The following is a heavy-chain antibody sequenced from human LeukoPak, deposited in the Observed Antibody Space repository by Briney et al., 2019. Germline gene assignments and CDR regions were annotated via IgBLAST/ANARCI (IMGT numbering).Heavy chain of an antibody. CDR2: IHPSTGNP. J-gene: IGHJ4*02. Sequence: GASVKVSCKASGYTFTDYALHWVRQAPGQGLEWMGWIHPSTGNPTYAQGFTGRFVFSLDTSVSTTYLQISSLKAEDTAVYYCARAFQSLGGLSLPDYWGQGTLVTVSS. V-gene: IGHV7-4-1*02. CDR3: ARAFQSLGGLSLPDY. D-gene: IGHD3-16*02. CDR1: GYTFTDYA.